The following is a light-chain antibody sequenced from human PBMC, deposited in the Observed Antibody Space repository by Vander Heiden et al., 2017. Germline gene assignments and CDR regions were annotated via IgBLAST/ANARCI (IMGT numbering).Light chain of an antibody. CDR1: QSLLHSDRNTY. V-gene: IGKV2-28*01. CDR3: RQALQTPT. CDR2: LVS. J-gene: IGKJ5*01. Sequence: DIVMTQSPLSLTVTPGEPAPISCRSSQSLLHSDRNTYLDWYLQKPGQSPQLLIYLVSRRASGVPDRFSGSGSGTDFTLRISRVEAEDVGVYYCRQALQTPTFGQGTRLEIK.